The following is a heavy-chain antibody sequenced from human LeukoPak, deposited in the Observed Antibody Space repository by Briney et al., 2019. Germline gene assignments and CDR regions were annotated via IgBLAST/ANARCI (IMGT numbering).Heavy chain of an antibody. CDR3: AKVVRGVKSFDY. J-gene: IGHJ4*02. D-gene: IGHD3-10*01. Sequence: QSGGSLRLSCAASGFTFSSYAMSWVRQAPGKGLEWVSAIRGSGGRTYYADSVKGRFPISRDNSKNTLYLQMNSLRAEDTAVYYCAKVVRGVKSFDYWGQGTLVTVSS. CDR2: IRGSGGRT. CDR1: GFTFSSYA. V-gene: IGHV3-23*01.